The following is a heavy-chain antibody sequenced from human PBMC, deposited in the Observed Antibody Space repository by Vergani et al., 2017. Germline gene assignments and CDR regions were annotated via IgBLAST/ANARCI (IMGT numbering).Heavy chain of an antibody. CDR2: IYYSGST. J-gene: IGHJ4*02. CDR3: AIQTPGYCSGGSCYQAYYFDY. V-gene: IGHV4-39*01. Sequence: QLQLQESGPGLVKPSETLSLTCTVSGGSISSSSYYWGWIRQPPGKGLEWIGSIYYSGSTYYNPSLKSRVTISVDTSKNQFSLKLSSVTAADTAVYYWAIQTPGYCSGGSCYQAYYFDYWGQGTLVTVSS. D-gene: IGHD2-15*01. CDR1: GGSISSSSYY.